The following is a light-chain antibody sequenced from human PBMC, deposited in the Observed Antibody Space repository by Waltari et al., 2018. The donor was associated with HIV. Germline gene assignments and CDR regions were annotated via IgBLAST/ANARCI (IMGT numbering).Light chain of an antibody. CDR3: CSYARSGIP. Sequence: QSALTQPAPVSGSFGQSITISCTGNSSDVGRYTLVSWYQYHPGKAPKLIIYEVSKRPSGVSNRFSGSKSGNTASLTVSGLQAEDEAHYYCCSYARSGIPFGGGTKLTVL. V-gene: IGLV2-23*02. CDR2: EVS. CDR1: SSDVGRYTL. J-gene: IGLJ2*01.